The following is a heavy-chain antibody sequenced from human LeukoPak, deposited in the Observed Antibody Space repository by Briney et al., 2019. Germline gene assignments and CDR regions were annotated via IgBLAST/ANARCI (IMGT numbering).Heavy chain of an antibody. D-gene: IGHD3-3*01. CDR1: GFKFSDYA. V-gene: IGHV3-23*01. CDR2: MSGTGGTS. Sequence: PGGSLRLSCAASGFKFSDYAMNWVRQAPGKGLERVSGMSGTGGTSYYADSAKGRFTISRDNSKSTLDLQMNSLRAEDTAVYYCAEWVPRSLESIYGMDVWGQGTTVIVSS. CDR3: AEWVPRSLESIYGMDV. J-gene: IGHJ6*02.